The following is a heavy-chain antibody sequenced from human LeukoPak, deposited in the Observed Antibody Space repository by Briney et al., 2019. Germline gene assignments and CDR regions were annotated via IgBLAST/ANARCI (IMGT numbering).Heavy chain of an antibody. CDR2: MNPNSGNT. CDR3: ARGPSMVRGKYPSLGGMDV. CDR1: GYTFTSYD. J-gene: IGHJ6*02. D-gene: IGHD3-10*01. V-gene: IGHV1-8*01. Sequence: GASVKVSCKASGYTFTSYDINWVRQATGQGLEWVGWMNPNSGNTGYAQKFQGRVTMTRNTSISTAYMELSSLRSEDTAVYYCARGPSMVRGKYPSLGGMDVWGQGTTVTVSS.